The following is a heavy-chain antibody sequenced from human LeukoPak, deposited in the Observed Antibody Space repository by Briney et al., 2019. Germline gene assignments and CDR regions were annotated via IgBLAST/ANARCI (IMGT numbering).Heavy chain of an antibody. J-gene: IGHJ4*02. V-gene: IGHV4-39*01. Sequence: SSETLSLTCTVSGGSISSSSYYWGWIRQPPGKGLEWIGSIYYSGNTYYNPSLKSRVTISVDTSNNQFSLKLSSVTAADTAVYYCARHSFRQEYYFDYWGQGTLVTVSS. CDR2: IYYSGNT. CDR1: GGSISSSSYY. CDR3: ARHSFRQEYYFDY.